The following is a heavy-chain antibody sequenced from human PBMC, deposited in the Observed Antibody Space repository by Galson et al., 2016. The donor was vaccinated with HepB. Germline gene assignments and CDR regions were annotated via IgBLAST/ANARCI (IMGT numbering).Heavy chain of an antibody. J-gene: IGHJ5*02. D-gene: IGHD2-15*01. CDR2: IAGSGRPI. Sequence: SLRLSCAASTFTFSDYYMSWIRQAPGRGLEWISYIAGSGRPIYYADSVKGRFTISRDNAKNSLYLQINSLRAEDTALYYCARVGYCSGAGCRGRDWFDPWGQGIPVTVSS. CDR3: ARVGYCSGAGCRGRDWFDP. V-gene: IGHV3-11*04. CDR1: TFTFSDYY.